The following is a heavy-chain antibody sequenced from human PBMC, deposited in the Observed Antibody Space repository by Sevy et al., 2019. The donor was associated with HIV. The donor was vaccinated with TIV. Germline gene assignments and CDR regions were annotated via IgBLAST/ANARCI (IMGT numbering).Heavy chain of an antibody. Sequence: GGSLRLSCAASGFTFSNYWMHWVRQVPGKGLAWVARINSEGSFTRYADVVKGRFTISRDNANNTLHLQMKSLRAEDTAVYSCVRYQYYYGMDVWGQGTTVTVSS. CDR3: VRYQYYYGMDV. V-gene: IGHV3-74*01. D-gene: IGHD3-16*01. CDR2: INSEGSFT. CDR1: GFTFSNYW. J-gene: IGHJ6*02.